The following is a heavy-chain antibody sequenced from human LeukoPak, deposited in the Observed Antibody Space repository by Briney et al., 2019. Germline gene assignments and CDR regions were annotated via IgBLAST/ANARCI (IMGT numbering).Heavy chain of an antibody. D-gene: IGHD3-3*01. CDR2: IYTSGST. J-gene: IGHJ5*02. CDR3: ARLGTIFGVGNWFDP. V-gene: IGHV4-4*09. CDR1: GGSISSYY. Sequence: SETLSLTCTVSGGSISSYYWSWIRQPPGKGLEWIGYIYTSGSTNYNPSLKSRVTISVDTSKNQFSLKLSSVTAADTPVYYCARLGTIFGVGNWFDPWGQGTLVTVSS.